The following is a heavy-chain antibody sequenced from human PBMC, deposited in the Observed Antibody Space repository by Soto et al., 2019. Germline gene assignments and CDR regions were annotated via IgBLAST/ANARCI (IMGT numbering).Heavy chain of an antibody. CDR2: ISSSSSTI. CDR3: ARVIWSGHLASDL. Sequence: EVQLVESGGGLVQPGGSLRLSCAASGFTFSSNSMNWVRQAPGKGLEWISYISSSSSTIYTDSVKVRFTSSRDNAKNSLYLQMNSLTDKDTAVYYCARVIWSGHLASDLWGQGTRVTVSS. D-gene: IGHD3-3*01. V-gene: IGHV3-48*02. CDR1: GFTFSSNS. J-gene: IGHJ5*02.